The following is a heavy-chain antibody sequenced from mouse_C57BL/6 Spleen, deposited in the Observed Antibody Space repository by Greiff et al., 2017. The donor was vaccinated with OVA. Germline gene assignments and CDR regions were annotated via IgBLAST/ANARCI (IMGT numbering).Heavy chain of an antibody. Sequence: DVKLQESGPGLVKPSQSLSLTCSVTGYSITSGYYWNWIRQFPGNKLEWMGYISYDGSNNYNPSLKNRISITRDTSKNQFFLKLNSVTTEDTATYYCARGYGYDGAWFAYWGQGTLVTVSA. J-gene: IGHJ3*01. CDR3: ARGYGYDGAWFAY. D-gene: IGHD2-2*01. CDR1: GYSITSGYY. CDR2: ISYDGSN. V-gene: IGHV3-6*01.